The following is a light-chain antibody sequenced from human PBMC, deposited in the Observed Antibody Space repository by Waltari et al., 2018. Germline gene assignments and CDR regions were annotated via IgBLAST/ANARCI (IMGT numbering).Light chain of an antibody. V-gene: IGLV3-19*01. CDR3: HSRDSSGNVL. CDR1: SLRTYY. CDR2: GKN. J-gene: IGLJ2*01. Sequence: SSELTQDPAVSVALGQTVRITCQGASLRTYYVSWFHQKPGQAPELGIYGKNNRPSGVPDRVSASSSGSTSSLTIIGAQAEDEADYYCHSRDSSGNVLIGGGTKLTVV.